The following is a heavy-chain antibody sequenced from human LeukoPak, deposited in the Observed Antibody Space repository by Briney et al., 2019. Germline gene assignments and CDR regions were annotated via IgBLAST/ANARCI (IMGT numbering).Heavy chain of an antibody. D-gene: IGHD3-22*01. CDR1: WVLQWLL. Sequence: PSETLSHLRCLWWVLQWLLLELDPPAPREGAGVDWEINHSGSTNYNPSLKSRVTISVDTSKNQFSLKLSSVTAADMAVYYCARGPDDAVITMIVVVSDAFDIWGQGTMVTVSS. J-gene: IGHJ3*02. V-gene: IGHV4-34*01. CDR2: INHSGST. CDR3: ARGPDDAVITMIVVVSDAFDI.